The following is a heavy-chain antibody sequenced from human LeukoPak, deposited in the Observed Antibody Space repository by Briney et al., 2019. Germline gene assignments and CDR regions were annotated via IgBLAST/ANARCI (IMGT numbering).Heavy chain of an antibody. V-gene: IGHV1-46*01. CDR3: ARAGSVVVTAIFGY. D-gene: IGHD2-21*02. J-gene: IGHJ4*02. Sequence: ASVKVSCKASGYTFTGYYMHWVRQAPGQGLEWMGWINPSGGSTSYAQKFQGRVTMTRDMSTSTVYMELSSLRSEDTAVYYCARAGSVVVTAIFGYWGQGTLVTVSS. CDR1: GYTFTGYY. CDR2: INPSGGST.